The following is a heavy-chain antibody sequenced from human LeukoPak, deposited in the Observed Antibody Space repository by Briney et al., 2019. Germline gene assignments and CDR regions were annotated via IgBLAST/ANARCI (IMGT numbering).Heavy chain of an antibody. Sequence: GGSLRLSCAASGFTFSNAWMTWVRQAPGQGLEWVARIKSKTDGETTDYAAPVKGRFTISRDDSKNTLYLQMNSLRAEDTAVYYCARDGWGTPWKLIKYYFDYWGQGTLVTVSS. J-gene: IGHJ4*02. D-gene: IGHD6-19*01. CDR1: GFTFSNAW. V-gene: IGHV3-15*01. CDR3: ARDGWGTPWKLIKYYFDY. CDR2: IKSKTDGETT.